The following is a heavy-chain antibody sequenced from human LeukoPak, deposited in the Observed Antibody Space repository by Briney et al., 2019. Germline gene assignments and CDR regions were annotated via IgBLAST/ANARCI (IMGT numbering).Heavy chain of an antibody. D-gene: IGHD3-10*01. V-gene: IGHV3-30*04. CDR1: GFTFSSYA. Sequence: PGGSLRLSCAASGFTFSSYAMHWVRQAPGKGLEWVAVISYDGSNKYYADSVKGRFTISRDNSKNTLYLQMNSLRAEDTAVYYCARDGNMVRGVITHYYYYYYMDVWGKGTTVTVSS. CDR3: ARDGNMVRGVITHYYYYYYMDV. J-gene: IGHJ6*03. CDR2: ISYDGSNK.